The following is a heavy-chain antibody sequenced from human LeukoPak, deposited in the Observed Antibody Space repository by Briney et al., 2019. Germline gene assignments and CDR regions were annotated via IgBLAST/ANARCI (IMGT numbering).Heavy chain of an antibody. J-gene: IGHJ4*02. V-gene: IGHV4-39*01. D-gene: IGHD5-18*01. CDR1: GGSISSSSYC. CDR2: VCYSGST. Sequence: SETLSLTCTVSGGSISSSSYCWGWLRQPPGKGLEWIGSVCYSGSTCYNPSLKSRVTISVDTAKNQFSLKLSSVTAADTAVYYCARQYSGDSRSPFFDYWGQGTLVTVSS. CDR3: ARQYSGDSRSPFFDY.